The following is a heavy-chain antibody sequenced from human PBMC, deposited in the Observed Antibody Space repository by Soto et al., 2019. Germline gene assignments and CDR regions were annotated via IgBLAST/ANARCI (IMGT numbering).Heavy chain of an antibody. Sequence: ASVKVSCKPSGYTFINYGITWVRQAPGQGLEWMGWISGYDGNTNYAPKLQGRVTMTRDTSTSTVYVELRSLRSDDTAVYYCARDRGRSCSGGTCPFDYWGQGTLVTVSS. CDR1: GYTFINYG. CDR3: ARDRGRSCSGGTCPFDY. D-gene: IGHD2-15*01. J-gene: IGHJ4*02. CDR2: ISGYDGNT. V-gene: IGHV1-18*01.